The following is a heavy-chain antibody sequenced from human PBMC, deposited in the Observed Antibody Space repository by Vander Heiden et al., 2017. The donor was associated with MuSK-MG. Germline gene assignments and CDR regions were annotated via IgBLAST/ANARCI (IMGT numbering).Heavy chain of an antibody. D-gene: IGHD3-10*01. Sequence: QVQLQQWGAGLLKPSETLSLTCAVYGGSFSGYYWSWIRQPPGKGLEWIGEIKHSGSTNYNPALKSRVTISVDTSKNQFSLKMRSVTAADTAVYYYAKRARVRGAIVGGWGQGTMVTVYS. V-gene: IGHV4-34*01. CDR1: GGSFSGYY. CDR2: IKHSGST. CDR3: AKRARVRGAIVGG. J-gene: IGHJ4*02.